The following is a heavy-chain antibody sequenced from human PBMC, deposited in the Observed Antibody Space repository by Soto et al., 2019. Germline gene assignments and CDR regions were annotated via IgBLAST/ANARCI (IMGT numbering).Heavy chain of an antibody. Sequence: SETLSLTCAVYGGSFSGYYWSWIRQPPGKGLEWIGEVNHSGSTNYNPSLKSRVTISVDTSKNQFSLKLSSVTAADTAVYYCARGRGYYYDSSGYYYDNWFDPWGQGTLVTVSS. V-gene: IGHV4-34*01. CDR1: GGSFSGYY. CDR2: VNHSGST. D-gene: IGHD3-22*01. CDR3: ARGRGYYYDSSGYYYDNWFDP. J-gene: IGHJ5*02.